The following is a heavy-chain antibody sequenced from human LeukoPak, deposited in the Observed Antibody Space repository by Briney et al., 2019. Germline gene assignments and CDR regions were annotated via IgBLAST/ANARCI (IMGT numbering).Heavy chain of an antibody. Sequence: PSETLSLTCTVSGGSIRSYYWSWIRQPPGKGLEWIGYIHYSGSTNYNPSLKSRVTISVDTSKNQFSLKLSSVTAVDTAVYYCARGGYYTTSSYDYWGQGTLVTVSS. CDR2: IHYSGST. V-gene: IGHV4-59*01. D-gene: IGHD1-26*01. CDR1: GGSIRSYY. J-gene: IGHJ4*02. CDR3: ARGGYYTTSSYDY.